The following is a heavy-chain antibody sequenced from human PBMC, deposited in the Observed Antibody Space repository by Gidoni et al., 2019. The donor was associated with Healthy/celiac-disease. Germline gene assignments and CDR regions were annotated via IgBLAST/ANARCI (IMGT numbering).Heavy chain of an antibody. V-gene: IGHV3-30*04. CDR2: ISYDGSNK. J-gene: IGHJ4*02. Sequence: QVQLVESGGGVVQPGRSLRLSCAASGFTFSRYAMHWVRQAPGKGLEWVAVISYDGSNKYYADSVKGRFTISRDNSKNTLYLQMNSLRAEDTAVYYCARSGGSAYYDSSGYDYWGQGTLVTVSS. CDR1: GFTFSRYA. D-gene: IGHD3-22*01. CDR3: ARSGGSAYYDSSGYDY.